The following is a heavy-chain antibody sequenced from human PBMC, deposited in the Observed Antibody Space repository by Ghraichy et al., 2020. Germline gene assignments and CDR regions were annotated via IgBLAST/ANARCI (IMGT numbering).Heavy chain of an antibody. CDR1: DVSVSSGSYY. J-gene: IGHJ4*02. Sequence: SETLSLTCTVSDVSVSSGSYYWSWIRQPPGKGLEWIGYIYYSGSTKYNPSLKSRVTMSIDTSKNHFSLRLSSVTSADTAVYYCAREGLKSGWYFDFWGQGALVTVSS. CDR2: IYYSGST. V-gene: IGHV4-61*03. CDR3: AREGLKSGWYFDF. D-gene: IGHD6-19*01.